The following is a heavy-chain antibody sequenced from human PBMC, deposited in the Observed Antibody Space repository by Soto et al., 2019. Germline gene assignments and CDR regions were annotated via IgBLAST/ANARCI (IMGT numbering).Heavy chain of an antibody. V-gene: IGHV1-2*02. CDR1: GYTFTGYY. CDR3: AKGGAIVAAGTRVYLYNAMHV. D-gene: IGHD1-26*01. CDR2: INPNSGDT. Sequence: QVQLVQSGTEVKRPGDSVKVSCKASGYTFTGYYVHWVRQAPGQGLEGMGWINPNSGDTYLAQRFQGRVTMNRDTSIGTAYMEVRGMTSDDTAEYYCAKGGAIVAAGTRVYLYNAMHVWGQGTTVTVSS. J-gene: IGHJ6*02.